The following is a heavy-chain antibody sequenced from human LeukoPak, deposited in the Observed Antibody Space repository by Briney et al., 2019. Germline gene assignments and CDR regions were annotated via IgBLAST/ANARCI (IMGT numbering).Heavy chain of an antibody. J-gene: IGHJ4*02. D-gene: IGHD3-22*01. V-gene: IGHV3-23*01. CDR1: GFTFSSYA. Sequence: GGSLRLSCAASGFTFSSYAMSGVRQAPGEGREGVSAMCGIGGRTYSAHSVRGSFTIFRDNSQNTLYLQMKSVRAEETAVYFCAKDDSYDSSGYPDYWGQGTLVTVSP. CDR3: AKDDSYDSSGYPDY. CDR2: MCGIGGRT.